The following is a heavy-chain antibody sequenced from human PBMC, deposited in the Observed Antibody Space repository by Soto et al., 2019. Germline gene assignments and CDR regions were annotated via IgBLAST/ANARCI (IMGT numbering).Heavy chain of an antibody. J-gene: IGHJ6*02. CDR3: ARGEKRGLPYSNSAHVWYYGMDV. V-gene: IGHV3-48*02. CDR1: GFTFSSYS. Sequence: GGSLRLSCAASGFTFSSYSMNWVRQAPGKGLEWVSYISSSSSTIYYADSVKGRFTISRDNAKNSLYLQMNSLRDEDTAVYYCARGEKRGLPYSNSAHVWYYGMDVWGQGTTVTVSS. D-gene: IGHD4-4*01. CDR2: ISSSSSTI.